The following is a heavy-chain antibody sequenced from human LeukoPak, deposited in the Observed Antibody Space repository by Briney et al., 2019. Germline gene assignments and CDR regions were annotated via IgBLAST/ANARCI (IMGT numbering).Heavy chain of an antibody. CDR1: RLIFNNSV. CDR3: ARAGGSGWSS. Sequence: PGGSLRLSCAASRLIFNNSVMYWVRQAPGGGLEYVAAINNDGGDTFYANSVKGRFTISRDNSKNTLYLQMGSLRAEDMAVYYCARAGGSGWSSWGHGTLVTVSS. CDR2: INNDGGDT. J-gene: IGHJ5*01. V-gene: IGHV3-64*01. D-gene: IGHD6-19*01.